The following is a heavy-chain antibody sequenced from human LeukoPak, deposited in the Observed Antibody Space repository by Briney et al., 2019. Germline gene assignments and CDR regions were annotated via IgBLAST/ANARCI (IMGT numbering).Heavy chain of an antibody. D-gene: IGHD6-19*01. CDR1: GFTFSSYA. CDR2: IGGDGST. V-gene: IGHV3-23*01. J-gene: IGHJ4*01. CDR3: AKKGSYSSGWYGGHYFDS. Sequence: GGSLRLSCEASGFTFSSYALSWVRQAPGKGLEWVAAIGGDGSTYYTGSVRGRFTISRDNSKNTVYLQMSSLRVEDTAVYYCAKKGSYSSGWYGGHYFDSWGQGTLVTVSS.